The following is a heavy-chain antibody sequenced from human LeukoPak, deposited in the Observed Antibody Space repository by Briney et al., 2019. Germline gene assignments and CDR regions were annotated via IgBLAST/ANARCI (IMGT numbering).Heavy chain of an antibody. CDR3: ARQARYCSGGSCYSSWFDP. CDR1: SGSISSYY. Sequence: SETLSLTCTVSSGSISSYYWSWIRQPPGKGLEWIGYIYYSGSTNYNPSLKSRVTISVDTSKNQFSLKLSSVTAADTAVYYCARQARYCSGGSCYSSWFDPWGQGTLVTVSS. D-gene: IGHD2-15*01. V-gene: IGHV4-59*08. J-gene: IGHJ5*02. CDR2: IYYSGST.